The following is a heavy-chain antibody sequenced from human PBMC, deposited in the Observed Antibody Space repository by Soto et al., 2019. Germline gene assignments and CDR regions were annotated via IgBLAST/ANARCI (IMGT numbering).Heavy chain of an antibody. D-gene: IGHD1-7*01. J-gene: IGHJ3*01. CDR3: AKSQLELPAFDF. Sequence: PGGSLRLSCAASGFTFSSYGIHWVRQAPGKGLKWVAVISYDGSNEYFADSVKGRFTISRDNSKNTVYLQVNSLRPEDTAVYYCAKSQLELPAFDFWGQGSMVTV. V-gene: IGHV3-30*18. CDR2: ISYDGSNE. CDR1: GFTFSSYG.